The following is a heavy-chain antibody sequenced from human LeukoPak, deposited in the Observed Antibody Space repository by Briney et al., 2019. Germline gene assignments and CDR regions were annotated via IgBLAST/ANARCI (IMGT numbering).Heavy chain of an antibody. CDR1: GFTFSSYC. D-gene: IGHD6-19*01. CDR3: ARTIAVATYYFDY. Sequence: AGSLRLSCAASGFTFSSYCLSWVRQAPGKGLEWVANIKQDGSEKYYVDSVKGRFTISGDNAKNSLYLQMNSLRAEDTAVYYCARTIAVATYYFDYWGQGTLVTVSS. V-gene: IGHV3-7*01. CDR2: IKQDGSEK. J-gene: IGHJ4*02.